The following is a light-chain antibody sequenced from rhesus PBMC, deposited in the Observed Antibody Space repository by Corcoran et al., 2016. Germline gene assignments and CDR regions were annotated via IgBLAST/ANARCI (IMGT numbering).Light chain of an antibody. CDR3: VQVTHWPMYS. J-gene: IGKJ2*01. CDR2: QVS. CDR1: QSLVHSDGKTY. V-gene: IGKV2S9*01. Sequence: DVVMTQSPLSLPVTPGQPASISCRASQSLVHSDGKTYLNWLKQKPGQPPRRRFYQVSNRDSGVPDRFSGRGAGTNFTLKISRLEAEDVGVYYCVQVTHWPMYSFGQGTKVEIK.